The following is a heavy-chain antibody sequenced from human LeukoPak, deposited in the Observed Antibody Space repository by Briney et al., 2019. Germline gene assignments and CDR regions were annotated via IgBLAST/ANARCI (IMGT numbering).Heavy chain of an antibody. CDR3: ATSGDGYNHPFDY. Sequence: GRSLRLSCAASGFTFSSYAMHWVRQAPGKGLEYVSAISSNGGSTYYANSVKGRFTISRDNSKNTLYLQMGSLRAEDMAVYHCATSGDGYNHPFDYWGQGTLVTVSS. D-gene: IGHD5-24*01. V-gene: IGHV3-64*01. J-gene: IGHJ4*02. CDR1: GFTFSSYA. CDR2: ISSNGGST.